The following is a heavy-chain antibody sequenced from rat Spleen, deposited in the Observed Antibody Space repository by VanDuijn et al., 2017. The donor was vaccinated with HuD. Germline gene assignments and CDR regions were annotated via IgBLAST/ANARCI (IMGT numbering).Heavy chain of an antibody. CDR1: GFTFSDYY. CDR2: INDDGSST. D-gene: IGHD1-2*01. J-gene: IGHJ3*01. Sequence: EVQLVESDGGLVKPGRYLQLSCAAPGFTFSDYYMAWVRQAQTKGMEWFATINDDGSSTYYRDSVKGRFTISRDNAKSTLYLQMNSLRSEDTATYYCTREDYYSTIFAYWGQGTLVTVSS. CDR3: TREDYYSTIFAY. V-gene: IGHV5-29*01.